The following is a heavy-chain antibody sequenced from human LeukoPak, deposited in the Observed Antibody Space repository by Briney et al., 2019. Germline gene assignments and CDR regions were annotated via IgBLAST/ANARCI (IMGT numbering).Heavy chain of an antibody. V-gene: IGHV1-46*01. CDR2: INPSGGST. D-gene: IGHD2-2*01. J-gene: IGHJ5*02. CDR3: ASDSSKSSLADP. Sequence: EASVKVSCKASGCTFTSNFIHWVRQAPGQGLEWMGIINPSGGSTSCAQKLQGRVTMTSDTSTSTVYMELSSLRSEDTAVYYCASDSSKSSLADPWGQGTLVTVSS. CDR1: GCTFTSNF.